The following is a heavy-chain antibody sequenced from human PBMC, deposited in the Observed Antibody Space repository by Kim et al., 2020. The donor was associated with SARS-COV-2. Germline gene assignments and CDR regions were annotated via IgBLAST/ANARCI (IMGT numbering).Heavy chain of an antibody. CDR1: GGSISSSSYY. Sequence: SETLSLTCTVSGGSISSSSYYWGWIRQPPGKGLEWIGSIYYSGSTYYNPSLKSRVTISVDTSKNQFSLKLSSVTAADTAVYYCARHVGGPPNGRPAMVSGGFDYWGQGTLVTVSS. V-gene: IGHV4-39*01. CDR2: IYYSGST. D-gene: IGHD5-18*01. CDR3: ARHVGGPPNGRPAMVSGGFDY. J-gene: IGHJ4*02.